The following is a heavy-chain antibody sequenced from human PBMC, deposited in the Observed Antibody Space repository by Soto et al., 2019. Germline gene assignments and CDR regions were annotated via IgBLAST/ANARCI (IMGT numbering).Heavy chain of an antibody. CDR1: GFPFSHYW. D-gene: IGHD3-16*01. J-gene: IGHJ5*02. CDR2: INPAGTIT. Sequence: GGSLRLSCAASGFPFSHYWMHWVRQTPGKGLVWVSRINPAGTITNYADSVEGRFTISRDNADSALFPQMNSLSAEDTAIYYCTSDTFGLRDTWGQGTLVTVSS. V-gene: IGHV3-74*01. CDR3: TSDTFGLRDT.